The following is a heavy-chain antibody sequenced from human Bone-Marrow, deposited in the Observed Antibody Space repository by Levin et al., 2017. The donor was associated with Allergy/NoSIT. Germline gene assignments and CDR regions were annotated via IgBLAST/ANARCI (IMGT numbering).Heavy chain of an antibody. CDR1: GGTFSSYP. D-gene: IGHD2-15*01. CDR2: IIPILGTT. Sequence: ASVKVSCKASGGTFSSYPISWVRQAPGQGLEWMGNIIPILGTTNYAQNFRGRVTITADESTSTAYMELSSLRSEDTAVYYCARELSTRAYLYLDYWGQGTLVTVSS. V-gene: IGHV1-69*11. CDR3: ARELSTRAYLYLDY. J-gene: IGHJ4*02.